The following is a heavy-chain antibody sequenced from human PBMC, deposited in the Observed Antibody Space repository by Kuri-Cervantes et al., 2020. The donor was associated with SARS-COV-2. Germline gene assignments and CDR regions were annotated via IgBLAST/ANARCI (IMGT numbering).Heavy chain of an antibody. CDR2: IYPGDSDT. CDR1: GYSFTSYW. CDR3: ARQKFHYYDSSGYQGATDY. Sequence: KVSCKGSGYSFTSYWIGWVRQMPGKGLEWMGIIYPGDSDTRYSPSFQGQVTISADKSISTAYLQWSSLKASDTAMYYCARQKFHYYDSSGYQGATDYWGHGTLVTVSS. J-gene: IGHJ4*01. V-gene: IGHV5-51*01. D-gene: IGHD3-22*01.